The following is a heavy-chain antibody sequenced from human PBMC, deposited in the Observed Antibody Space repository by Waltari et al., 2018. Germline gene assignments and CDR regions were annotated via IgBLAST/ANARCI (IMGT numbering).Heavy chain of an antibody. Sequence: QVQLVQSGAEVKKPGSSVKVSCKASGGTFSNYAFSWVRQAPGQGLEWMGGIFPIFGTINYAQKFQGRVTITADESTSTAYMELSSLRSEDTAVYYCASPMVRGLIHTNWFDPWGQGTLVTVSS. CDR3: ASPMVRGLIHTNWFDP. V-gene: IGHV1-69*01. J-gene: IGHJ5*02. D-gene: IGHD3-10*01. CDR2: IFPIFGTI. CDR1: GGTFSNYA.